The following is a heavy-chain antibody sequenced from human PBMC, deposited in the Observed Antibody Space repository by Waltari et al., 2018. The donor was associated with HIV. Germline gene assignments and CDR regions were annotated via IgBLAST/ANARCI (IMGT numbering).Heavy chain of an antibody. Sequence: QVQLQQWGAGLLKPSETLSLTCAVYGGSFSGYYWSWIRQPPGKGLEWIGEINHSGSTNYNPSLKSRVTISVDTSKNQFSLKLSSVTAADTAVYYCARRAAGLSRTRPGAFDIWGQGTMVTVSS. V-gene: IGHV4-34*01. CDR1: GGSFSGYY. J-gene: IGHJ3*02. CDR2: INHSGST. D-gene: IGHD3-3*02. CDR3: ARRAAGLSRTRPGAFDI.